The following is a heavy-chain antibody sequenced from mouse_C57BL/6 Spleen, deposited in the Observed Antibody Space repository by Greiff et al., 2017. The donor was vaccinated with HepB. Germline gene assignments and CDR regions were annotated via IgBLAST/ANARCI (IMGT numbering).Heavy chain of an antibody. CDR3: AREKVGSSGYPALFAY. J-gene: IGHJ3*01. V-gene: IGHV5-6*02. CDR2: ISSGGSYT. D-gene: IGHD3-2*02. Sequence: DVKLVESGGDLVKPGGSLKLSCAASGFTFSSYGMSWVRQTPDKRLEWVATISSGGSYTYYPDSVKGRFTISRDNAKNNLYLQMISLKSEDTAMYYCAREKVGSSGYPALFAYWGQGTLVTVSA. CDR1: GFTFSSYG.